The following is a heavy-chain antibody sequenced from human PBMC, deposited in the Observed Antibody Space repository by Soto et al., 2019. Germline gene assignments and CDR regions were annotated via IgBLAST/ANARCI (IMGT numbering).Heavy chain of an antibody. Sequence: SETLSLTCAVYGGSFSGYYWSWIRQPPGKGLEWIGEINHSGSTNYNPSLKSRVTISVDTSKNQFSLKLSSVTAADTAVYYCARGGGHYDYVWGSYRPRTYYFDYWGQGTLVTVSS. CDR1: GGSFSGYY. CDR2: INHSGST. J-gene: IGHJ4*02. CDR3: ARGGGHYDYVWGSYRPRTYYFDY. D-gene: IGHD3-16*02. V-gene: IGHV4-34*01.